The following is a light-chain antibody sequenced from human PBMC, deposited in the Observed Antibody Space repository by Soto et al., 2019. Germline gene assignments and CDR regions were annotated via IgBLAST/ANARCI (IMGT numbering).Light chain of an antibody. CDR1: SSDVGGYNF. CDR2: DVS. V-gene: IGLV2-14*03. Sequence: QSVLTQPASVSGSPGQSITISCTGTSSDVGGYNFVAWYQQHPGKGPKLMIYDVSKRPSGVSNRFSGSKSGNTASLTISGLQAEDEADYYCSSYKSSITLEFGGGTKVTVL. J-gene: IGLJ2*01. CDR3: SSYKSSITLE.